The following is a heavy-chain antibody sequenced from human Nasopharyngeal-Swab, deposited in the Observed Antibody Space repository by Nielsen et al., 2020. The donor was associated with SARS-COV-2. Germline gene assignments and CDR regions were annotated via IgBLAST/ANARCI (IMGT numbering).Heavy chain of an antibody. V-gene: IGHV1-2*06. Sequence: ASVKVSCKASGYSFIGYYMHWVRQAPGQGLEWMGLLNPNNGDTNHAEKFQGRVTMNRDTSNRTAYMELSRLKSDDTAVYYCARGRGKVGVTYYFDQWGQGTLVTVSS. CDR1: GYSFIGYY. CDR2: LNPNNGDT. D-gene: IGHD1-26*01. CDR3: ARGRGKVGVTYYFDQ. J-gene: IGHJ4*02.